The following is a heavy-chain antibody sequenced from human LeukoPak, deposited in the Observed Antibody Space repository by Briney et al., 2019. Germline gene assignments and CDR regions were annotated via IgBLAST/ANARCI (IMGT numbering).Heavy chain of an antibody. J-gene: IGHJ4*02. CDR2: IYYSGTT. CDR3: ARDETHFYGSGSYGLDY. CDR1: GGSISGYY. V-gene: IGHV4-59*12. D-gene: IGHD3-10*01. Sequence: SETLSLTCSVSGGSISGYYWSWIRQPPGKGLEWIGYIYYSGTTIYNPSLKSRLTISLDTSKNQFSLNLSSVTAADTAVYYCARDETHFYGSGSYGLDYWGQGTLVTVSS.